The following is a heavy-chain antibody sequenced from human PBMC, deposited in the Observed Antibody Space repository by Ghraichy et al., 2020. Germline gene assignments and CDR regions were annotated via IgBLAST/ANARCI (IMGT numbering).Heavy chain of an antibody. V-gene: IGHV4-30-2*01. CDR1: GGSISSGGYS. Sequence: SETLSLTCAVSGGSISSGGYSWSWIRQPPGKGLEWIGYIYHSGSTYYNPSLKSRVTISVDRSKNQFSLKLSSVTAADTAVYYCAREGGLGNSPDYWGQGTLVTVSS. CDR2: IYHSGST. CDR3: AREGGLGNSPDY. D-gene: IGHD4-23*01. J-gene: IGHJ4*02.